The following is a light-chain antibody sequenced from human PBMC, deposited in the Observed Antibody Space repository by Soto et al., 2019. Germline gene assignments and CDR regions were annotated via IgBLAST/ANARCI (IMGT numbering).Light chain of an antibody. CDR2: GAS. Sequence: EIVMTQSPASLSVSPGERVTLSCTASQSVSRYLAWYQQIPGQAPRLLIHGASTGAIGVPDRFRGSGSGTEFTLTISSLQSEDFAVYYCQHYNNWPPWTFGQGTKVDIK. J-gene: IGKJ1*01. CDR1: QSVSRY. CDR3: QHYNNWPPWT. V-gene: IGKV3-15*01.